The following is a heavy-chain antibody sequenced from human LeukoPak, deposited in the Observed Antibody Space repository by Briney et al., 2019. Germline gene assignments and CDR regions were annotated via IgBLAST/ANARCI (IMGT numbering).Heavy chain of an antibody. V-gene: IGHV3-7*03. Sequence: GGSLRLSCAASGFTFSHYYMTWVRQAPGKGLEWVANIKQDGSEENYADSVKGRFTISRDNTKNSLYLQMNSLRAEDTAVYYCAKGMENLEWELRSDYFDYWGQGTLVTVSS. D-gene: IGHD1-26*01. CDR1: GFTFSHYY. J-gene: IGHJ4*02. CDR3: AKGMENLEWELRSDYFDY. CDR2: IKQDGSEE.